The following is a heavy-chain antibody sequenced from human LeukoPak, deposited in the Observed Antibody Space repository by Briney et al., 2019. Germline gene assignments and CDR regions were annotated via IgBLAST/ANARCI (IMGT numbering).Heavy chain of an antibody. D-gene: IGHD2-2*01. CDR3: AREIVVVSAANLGTGDY. CDR1: GFTFSSYV. CDR2: ISFDGSNK. Sequence: GRSLRRYCAASGFTFSSYVMHWVRKAPGKGLEWVAVISFDGSNKYYADSVKGRFTISRDNFKDTVYLQMNRLRAEDTAVYYCAREIVVVSAANLGTGDYWGQGTLVTVSS. J-gene: IGHJ4*02. V-gene: IGHV3-30-3*01.